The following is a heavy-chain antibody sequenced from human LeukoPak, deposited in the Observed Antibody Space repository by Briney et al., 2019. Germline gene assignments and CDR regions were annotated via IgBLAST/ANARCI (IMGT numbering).Heavy chain of an antibody. CDR2: IYPGDADT. V-gene: IGHV5-51*01. CDR1: GYSFTNYW. J-gene: IGHJ5*02. D-gene: IGHD3-10*01. CDR3: ARGDYGSGSYLNWFDP. Sequence: GESLKIPCKGSGYSFTNYWIGWVRQMPGKGLEWMGIIYPGDADTRYSPSFQGQVTISADKSISTAYLQWSSLKASDTAMYYCARGDYGSGSYLNWFDPWGQGTLVTVSS.